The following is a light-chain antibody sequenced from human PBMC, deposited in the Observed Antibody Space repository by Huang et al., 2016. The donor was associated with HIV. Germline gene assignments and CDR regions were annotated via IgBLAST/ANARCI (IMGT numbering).Light chain of an antibody. CDR1: QRVSGSY. J-gene: IGKJ3*01. CDR2: GAS. Sequence: EIVLTQSPGTLSLFPGERATLSCRASQRVSGSYLAWYQQKPGQAPRLLIYGASSRATGIPDRFSGSGSGTDCTLTITRLEPEDTALYYCQVYGTSPPGPFGPGATVHIK. V-gene: IGKV3-20*01. CDR3: QVYGTSPPGP.